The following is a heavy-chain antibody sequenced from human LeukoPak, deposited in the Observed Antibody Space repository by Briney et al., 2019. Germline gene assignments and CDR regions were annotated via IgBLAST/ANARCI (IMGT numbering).Heavy chain of an antibody. CDR1: GGSFSGYY. D-gene: IGHD3-16*01. CDR3: ARDGNSVGEGFDY. CDR2: INHSGST. J-gene: IGHJ4*02. V-gene: IGHV4-34*01. Sequence: PSETLSLTCAVSGGSFSGYYWSWIRQPPGKGLEWIGEINHSGSTNYNPSLKSRVTISVDTSKNQFSLKLSSVTAADTAMYYCARDGNSVGEGFDYWGQGTLVTVSS.